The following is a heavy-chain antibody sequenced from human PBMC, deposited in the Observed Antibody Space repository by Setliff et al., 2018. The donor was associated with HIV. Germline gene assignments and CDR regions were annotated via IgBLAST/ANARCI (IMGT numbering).Heavy chain of an antibody. CDR1: GYTFTSYG. D-gene: IGHD5-18*01. CDR3: ARDGGDTAMVSYYYYYYMDV. V-gene: IGHV1-18*01. CDR2: ISEYNGDT. Sequence: SVKVSCKASGYTFTSYGISWVRQAPGQGLEWMGWISEYNGDTKYAQKLQGRVTITRDTSASTAYMELSSLRSEDTAVYYCARDGGDTAMVSYYYYYYMDVWGKGTTVTVSS. J-gene: IGHJ6*03.